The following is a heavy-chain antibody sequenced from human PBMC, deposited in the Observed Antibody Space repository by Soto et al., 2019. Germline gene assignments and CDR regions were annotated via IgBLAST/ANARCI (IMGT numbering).Heavy chain of an antibody. CDR2: LYWDDTK. CDR3: AHGSGWLSDQ. J-gene: IGHJ4*02. CDR1: GFSLDTFAVG. V-gene: IGHV2-5*02. Sequence: QITLKESGPTLVKPTQTLTLTCTFSGFSLDTFAVGVNWIRQPPGKPLEWLALLYWDDTKHYSSSLRNRLTITKDTSKNQVVLTMTKMDHVDTATYYCAHGSGWLSDQWGQGTLVTVSS. D-gene: IGHD6-19*01.